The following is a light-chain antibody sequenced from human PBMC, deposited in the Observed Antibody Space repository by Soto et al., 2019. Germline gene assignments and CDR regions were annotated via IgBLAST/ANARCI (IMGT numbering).Light chain of an antibody. CDR3: CSYAGSSTSHYV. CDR1: SSDVGSYNL. J-gene: IGLJ1*01. Sequence: QSALTQPASVSGYPGQSITISFTGTSSDVGSYNLVSWYQQHPGKAPKLMIYEGSKRPSGVSNRFSGSKSGNTASLTISGLQAEDEADYYCCSYAGSSTSHYVFGNGTKLTVL. V-gene: IGLV2-23*01. CDR2: EGS.